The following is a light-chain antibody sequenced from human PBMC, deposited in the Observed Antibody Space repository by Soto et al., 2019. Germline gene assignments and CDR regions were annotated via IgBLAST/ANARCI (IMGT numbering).Light chain of an antibody. CDR2: EVN. Sequence: SGLSEPRTACGYTGQSVAISCTGTSSDVVGYKFVFWYQHHPGKAPQLMIYEVNKRPSGVPDRFSGSKSGNTAPLTVSGLQAEDEADYYCSSYAGGINLEVFGTGTKVTVL. J-gene: IGLJ1*01. CDR1: SSDVVGYKF. CDR3: SSYAGGINLEV. V-gene: IGLV2-8*01.